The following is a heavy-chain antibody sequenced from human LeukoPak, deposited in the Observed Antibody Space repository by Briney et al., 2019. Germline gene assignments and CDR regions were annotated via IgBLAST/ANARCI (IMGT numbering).Heavy chain of an antibody. J-gene: IGHJ4*02. V-gene: IGHV3-23*01. D-gene: IGHD2-15*01. CDR2: ISGSGGST. Sequence: ETLSLTCTVSGGSISSYYWSWIRQPPGKGLEWVSAISGSGGSTYYADSVKGRFTISRDNSKNTLYLQMNSLRAEATAVYYCAKHVGVVAATSYYFDYWGQGTLVTVSS. CDR1: GGSISSYY. CDR3: AKHVGVVAATSYYFDY.